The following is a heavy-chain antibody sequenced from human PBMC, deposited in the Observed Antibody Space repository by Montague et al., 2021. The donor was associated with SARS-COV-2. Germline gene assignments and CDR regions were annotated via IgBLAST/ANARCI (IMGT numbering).Heavy chain of an antibody. Sequence: SEILSLTCAVSGGSISSREWWSWVRQPPGKGLEWIGEIHQSESGRTNXXXSLKSRVTISIDQSKNYFSLNLTSMTAADTAVYYCGGTWVYFSPVDVWGQGTTVIVSS. J-gene: IGHJ6*02. CDR3: GGTWVYFSPVDV. CDR1: GGSISSREW. D-gene: IGHD3-3*01. V-gene: IGHV4-4*02. CDR2: IHQSESGRT.